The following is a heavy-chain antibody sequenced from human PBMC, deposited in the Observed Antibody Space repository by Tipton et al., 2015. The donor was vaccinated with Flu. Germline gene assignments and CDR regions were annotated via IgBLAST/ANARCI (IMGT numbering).Heavy chain of an antibody. V-gene: IGHV4-59*08. Sequence: TLSLTCVVSGGSISSYYWSWIRQPPGKGLEWIGYIYYSGSTNYNPSLKSRVTISVDTSKNQFSLKLSSVTAADTAVYYCARLGVRSSADLWGRGTLVTVSS. D-gene: IGHD3-22*01. J-gene: IGHJ2*01. CDR3: ARLGVRSSADL. CDR2: IYYSGST. CDR1: GGSISSYY.